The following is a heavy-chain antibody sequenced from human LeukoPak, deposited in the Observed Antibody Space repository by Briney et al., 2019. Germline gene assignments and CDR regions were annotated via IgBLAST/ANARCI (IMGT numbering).Heavy chain of an antibody. V-gene: IGHV1-69*05. Sequence: SVKVSCKASGGTFSSYAISWVRQAPGQRLEWMGGIIPIFGTANYAQKFQGRVTITTDESTSTAYMELSSLRSEDTAVYYCASRGTGGFGELTLKNWGQGTLVTVSS. CDR3: ASRGTGGFGELTLKN. D-gene: IGHD3-10*01. CDR2: IIPIFGTA. CDR1: GGTFSSYA. J-gene: IGHJ4*02.